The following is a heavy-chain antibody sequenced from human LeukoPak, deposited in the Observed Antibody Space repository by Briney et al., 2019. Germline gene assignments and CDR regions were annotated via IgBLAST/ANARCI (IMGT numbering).Heavy chain of an antibody. CDR1: GFTVSSNH. Sequence: GGSLRLSCAASGFTVSSNHMSWVRQAPGKGLEWVSVIYSGGSTYYADSVKGRFTISRDNSKNTLYLQMNSLRAEDTAVYYCARRPRGSGSYVDYWGQGTLVTVSS. CDR3: ARRPRGSGSYVDY. D-gene: IGHD3-10*01. V-gene: IGHV3-66*04. J-gene: IGHJ4*02. CDR2: IYSGGST.